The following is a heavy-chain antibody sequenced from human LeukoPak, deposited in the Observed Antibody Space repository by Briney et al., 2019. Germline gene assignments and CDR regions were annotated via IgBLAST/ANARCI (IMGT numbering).Heavy chain of an antibody. Sequence: PGRSLRLSCAASGLTFSSYGMHWVRQAPGKGLEWVAVIYYDGSNKYYADSVKGRFTISRDNSKNTLYLQMNSLRAEDTAVYYCARDVGYCSSTSCLGDYYYYYGMDVWGQGTTVTVSS. CDR3: ARDVGYCSSTSCLGDYYYYYGMDV. D-gene: IGHD2-2*01. V-gene: IGHV3-33*01. CDR2: IYYDGSNK. J-gene: IGHJ6*02. CDR1: GLTFSSYG.